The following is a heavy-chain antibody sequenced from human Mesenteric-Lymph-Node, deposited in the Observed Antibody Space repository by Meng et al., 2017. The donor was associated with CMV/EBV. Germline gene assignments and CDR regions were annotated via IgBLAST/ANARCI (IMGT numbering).Heavy chain of an antibody. CDR2: IYYSGST. Sequence: QLQLQESGPGLVKPSETLSRTCTVSGGSISSSSYYWGWIRQPPGKGLEWIGSIYYSGSTYYNPSLKSRVTISVDTSKNQLSLKLSSVTAADTAVYYCARDGDYYDSSGYNPFDYWGQGTLVTVSS. CDR1: GGSISSSSYY. D-gene: IGHD3-22*01. J-gene: IGHJ4*02. CDR3: ARDGDYYDSSGYNPFDY. V-gene: IGHV4-39*07.